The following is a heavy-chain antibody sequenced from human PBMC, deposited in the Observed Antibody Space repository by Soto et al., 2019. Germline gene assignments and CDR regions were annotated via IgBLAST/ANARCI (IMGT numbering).Heavy chain of an antibody. V-gene: IGHV1-69*13. D-gene: IGHD6-19*01. Sequence: SVKVSCKASSVAFSKFIVTWVRQAPGLGLEWVGGIIPIFGTANYAQKFQGRVTITADESTSTSYMEVNNLRAEDTAVYYCAKVRYSSPMGYYYGMDVWGQGTTVTVSS. J-gene: IGHJ6*02. CDR2: IIPIFGTA. CDR1: SVAFSKFI. CDR3: AKVRYSSPMGYYYGMDV.